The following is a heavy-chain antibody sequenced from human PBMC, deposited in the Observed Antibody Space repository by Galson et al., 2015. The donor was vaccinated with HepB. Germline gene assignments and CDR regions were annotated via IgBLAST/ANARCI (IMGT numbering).Heavy chain of an antibody. V-gene: IGHV3-30-3*01. CDR1: GFTFSSYA. D-gene: IGHD1-26*01. CDR3: ARDTPKSRSYSFDY. CDR2: ISFDGNNK. Sequence: SLRLSCAASGFTFSSYAMHWVRQAPGKGLEWVAVISFDGNNKYYADSVKGRFTISRDNSKNTLYLQMNSLRAEDTAVYYCARDTPKSRSYSFDYWGQGTLVTVSS. J-gene: IGHJ4*02.